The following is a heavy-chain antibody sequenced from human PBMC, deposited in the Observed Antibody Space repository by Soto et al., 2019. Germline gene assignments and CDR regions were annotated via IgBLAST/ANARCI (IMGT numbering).Heavy chain of an antibody. CDR2: ISGSGGST. Sequence: GGSLRLSCAASGFTFSSYAMSWVRQAPGKGLEWVSAISGSGGSTYYADSVKGRFTISRDNSKNTLYLQMNSLRAEDTAVYYCAKDRIPPIVGATVGFDYWGQGTLVTVSS. CDR1: GFTFSSYA. V-gene: IGHV3-23*01. D-gene: IGHD1-26*01. J-gene: IGHJ4*02. CDR3: AKDRIPPIVGATVGFDY.